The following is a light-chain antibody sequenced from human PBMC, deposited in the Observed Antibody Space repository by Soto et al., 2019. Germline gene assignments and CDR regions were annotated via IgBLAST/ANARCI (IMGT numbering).Light chain of an antibody. CDR3: QQYYSTPLT. J-gene: IGKJ4*01. V-gene: IGKV4-1*01. CDR1: QSVLYSSNNKNY. Sequence: DIVMTQSPDSLAVSLGERATINCKSSQSVLYSSNNKNYLALYQQKPGQPPKLLIYWAATRESGIPGRFSGSVSGTDSTLTISSLRAEDVEVYYCQQYYSTPLTFGGGTKVEIK. CDR2: WAA.